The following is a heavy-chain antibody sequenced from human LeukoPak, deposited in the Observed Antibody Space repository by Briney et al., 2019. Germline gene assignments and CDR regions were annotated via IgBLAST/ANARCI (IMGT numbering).Heavy chain of an antibody. CDR3: TTETYRRFDY. V-gene: IGHV3-7*01. J-gene: IGHJ4*02. CDR2: INQDGSQK. CDR1: GFTFSIYW. Sequence: PGGSLRLSCAASGFTFSIYWMSWVRQAPGKGPEWVANINQDGSQKYYVDSVKGRFTISRDNAKNSLYLQIDSLRAEDTAVYYCTTETYRRFDYWGQGTLVTVSS.